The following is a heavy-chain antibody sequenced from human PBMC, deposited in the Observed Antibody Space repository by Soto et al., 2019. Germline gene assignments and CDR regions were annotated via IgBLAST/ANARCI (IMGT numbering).Heavy chain of an antibody. Sequence: SETLSLTCTVSGASISSYYWSWIRQPPGKGLEWIGYIYYSGSTNYNPSLKSRVTISVDTSKNQFSLKLSSVTAADTAVFYCARAAGSYLNFFDSWGLGTLVTVSS. V-gene: IGHV4-59*01. CDR2: IYYSGST. D-gene: IGHD1-26*01. CDR3: ARAAGSYLNFFDS. CDR1: GASISSYY. J-gene: IGHJ4*02.